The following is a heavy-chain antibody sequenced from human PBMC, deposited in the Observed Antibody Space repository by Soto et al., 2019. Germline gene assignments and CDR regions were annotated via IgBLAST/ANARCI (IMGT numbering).Heavy chain of an antibody. CDR3: AVEVVVRGSWRFIDY. CDR1: GYTFTSYA. D-gene: IGHD2-21*01. V-gene: IGHV1-3*01. CDR2: INAGNGNA. J-gene: IGHJ4*02. Sequence: ASVKVSCKASGYTFTSYAMHWVRQAPGHRLEWMGWINAGNGNAKYSQKFQGRVTITRDTSASTAYMELSSLRSEDTAVYYCAVEVVVRGSWRFIDYWGQGTLVTVSS.